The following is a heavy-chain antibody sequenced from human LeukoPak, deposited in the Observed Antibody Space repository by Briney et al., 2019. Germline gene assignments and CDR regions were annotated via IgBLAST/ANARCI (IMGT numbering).Heavy chain of an antibody. Sequence: SQTLSLTCAISGDSVSSNTAAWNWIRQSPSRGLEWLGRTYYRSKWYNDYAVSVRSRITINPDTSKNQFSLQLNSVTPEDTAVYYGARDSWIQLWLNYYGLGVWGQGTTVTVSS. V-gene: IGHV6-1*01. CDR2: TYYRSKWYN. CDR1: GDSVSSNTAA. J-gene: IGHJ6*02. D-gene: IGHD5-18*01. CDR3: ARDSWIQLWLNYYGLGV.